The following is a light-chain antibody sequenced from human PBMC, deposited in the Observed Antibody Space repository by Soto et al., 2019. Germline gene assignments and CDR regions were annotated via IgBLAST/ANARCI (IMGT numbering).Light chain of an antibody. J-gene: IGKJ3*01. V-gene: IGKV3-11*01. CDR2: DAS. CDR1: QSVRSS. CDR3: QQRSNWPPEVT. Sequence: EIVLTQSPDTLSLSPGERATLSCRASQSVRSSLAWYQQKPGQAPRLLIYDASNRATGIPARFSGSVSGTDFTLTISNLEPEDFALYSCQQRSNWPPEVTFGPGTKVDIK.